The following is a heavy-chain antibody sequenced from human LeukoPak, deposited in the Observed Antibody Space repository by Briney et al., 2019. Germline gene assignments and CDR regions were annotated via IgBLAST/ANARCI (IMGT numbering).Heavy chain of an antibody. CDR2: IHYSGDI. Sequence: PSETLSLTCTVSGDSISSDYWYWIRQPPGKGLEWIGYIHYSGDINYNPSLKSRVTISAYTSKNQLSLKLSSVTAADTAVYYCARDLLSWYDAFDIWGQGTMVTVSS. CDR1: GDSISSDY. J-gene: IGHJ3*02. D-gene: IGHD6-13*01. CDR3: ARDLLSWYDAFDI. V-gene: IGHV4-59*01.